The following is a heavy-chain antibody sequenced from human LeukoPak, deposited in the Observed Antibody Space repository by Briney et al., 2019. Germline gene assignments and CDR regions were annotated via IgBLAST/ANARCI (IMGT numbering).Heavy chain of an antibody. CDR2: INPNSGGT. CDR1: GHTLAGYY. J-gene: IGHJ4*02. D-gene: IGHD4-11*01. CDR3: ARDVTTTVTTAFLDY. Sequence: ASVKVSCKASGHTLAGYYMHWVRQAPGQGLEWMGWINPNSGGTNYAQKFQGRVTMTRDTSISTAYMELSRLRSDDTAVYYCARDVTTTVTTAFLDYWGQGTLVTVSS. V-gene: IGHV1-2*02.